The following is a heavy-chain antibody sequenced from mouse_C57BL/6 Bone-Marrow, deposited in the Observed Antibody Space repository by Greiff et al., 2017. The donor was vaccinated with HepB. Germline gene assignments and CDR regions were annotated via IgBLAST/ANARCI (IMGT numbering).Heavy chain of an antibody. D-gene: IGHD2-2*01. V-gene: IGHV5-4*01. CDR1: GFTFSSYA. Sequence: EVQLVESGGGLVKPGGSLKLSCAASGFTFSSYAMSWVRQTPEKRLEWVATISDGGSYTYYPDNVKGRFTISRDNAKNNLYLQMSHLKSEDTAMYYCARGIWLRRGFAYWGQGTLVTVSA. CDR3: ARGIWLRRGFAY. J-gene: IGHJ3*01. CDR2: ISDGGSYT.